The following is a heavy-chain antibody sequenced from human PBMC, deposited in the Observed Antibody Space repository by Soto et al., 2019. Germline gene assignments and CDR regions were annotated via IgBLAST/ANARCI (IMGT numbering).Heavy chain of an antibody. CDR1: GFTFRTYA. V-gene: IGHV3-30*04. J-gene: IGHJ4*02. CDR2: ISYDGTTK. CDR3: ARDPPLSMIVVVGVDDF. Sequence: PGGSLRLSCAASGFTFRTYAMEWVRQAPGKGLEWVAVISYDGTTKFYGDSVKGRFTISRDNDKGLVYLQMNSLRAEDTAVYYCARDPPLSMIVVVGVDDFWGQGTLVTVSS. D-gene: IGHD3-22*01.